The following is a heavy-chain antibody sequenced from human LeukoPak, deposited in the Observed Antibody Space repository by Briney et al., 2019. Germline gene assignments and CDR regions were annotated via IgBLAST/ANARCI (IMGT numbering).Heavy chain of an antibody. V-gene: IGHV3-7*01. J-gene: IGHJ6*03. CDR1: GFTFSSYW. Sequence: GGSLRLSCAASGFTFSSYWMSWVRQAPGKGLEWVANIKQDGSEKYYVDSVKGRFTISRDNAKNSLYLQMNSLRAEDTAVYYCAKTLKDRYYDFWSSYYHYYYYMDVWGKGTTVTVSS. D-gene: IGHD3-3*01. CDR3: AKTLKDRYYDFWSSYYHYYYYMDV. CDR2: IKQDGSEK.